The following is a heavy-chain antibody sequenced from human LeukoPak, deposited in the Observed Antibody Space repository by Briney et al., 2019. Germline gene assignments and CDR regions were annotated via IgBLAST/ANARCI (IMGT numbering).Heavy chain of an antibody. D-gene: IGHD3-16*01. J-gene: IGHJ4*02. CDR3: TRQRRGTYYAFDS. CDR2: ITSGGAST. V-gene: IGHV3-11*01. Sequence: GGSLRLSCDASGFSISDYYMSWIRQSPGKGLEWISYITSGGASTNYADSVKGRFTISRDKAKDSVALQLNSLRAEDTAVYYCTRQRRGTYYAFDSWGQGTLVTVSS. CDR1: GFSISDYY.